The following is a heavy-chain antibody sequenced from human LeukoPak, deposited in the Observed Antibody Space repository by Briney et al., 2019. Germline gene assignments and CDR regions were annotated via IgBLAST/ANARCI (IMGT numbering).Heavy chain of an antibody. CDR1: GGTFSSYA. CDR3: ARGQVLRFLEWLSTFDY. D-gene: IGHD3-3*01. V-gene: IGHV1-69*01. CDR2: IIPIFGTA. Sequence: SVKVSCKASGGTFSSYAISWVRQAPGQGLECLGGIIPIFGTANYAQKFQGRVTITADESTSTAYMELSSLRSEDTAVYYCARGQVLRFLEWLSTFDYWAREPWSPSPQ. J-gene: IGHJ4*02.